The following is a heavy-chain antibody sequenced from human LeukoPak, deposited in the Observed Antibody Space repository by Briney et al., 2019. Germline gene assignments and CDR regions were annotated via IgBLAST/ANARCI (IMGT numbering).Heavy chain of an antibody. CDR1: GFTFSIYA. CDR3: AKPGYSGYGYVY. Sequence: GGSLRLSCAASGFTFSIYAMSCVRHAPEKGLEGVSAISGSGGSTYYADSVKGRFTISRDNSKNTLYLQMNSLRAEDTAVYYCAKPGYSGYGYVYWGQGTLVTVSS. J-gene: IGHJ4*02. V-gene: IGHV3-23*01. D-gene: IGHD5-12*01. CDR2: ISGSGGST.